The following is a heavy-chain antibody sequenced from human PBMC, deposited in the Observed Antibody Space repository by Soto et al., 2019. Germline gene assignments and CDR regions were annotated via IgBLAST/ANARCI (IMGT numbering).Heavy chain of an antibody. Sequence: VQLVESGGGLVQPGGSLRLSCAASGFTFSSYWMHWVRQAPGKGLVWVSRINSDGSSTSYADTVKGRFTISRDNAKNTLYLQMNSLRAEDTPVYYCVRTSLVVAAATREDYWGQGTLVTVSS. D-gene: IGHD2-15*01. CDR3: VRTSLVVAAATREDY. CDR1: GFTFSSYW. CDR2: INSDGSST. V-gene: IGHV3-74*01. J-gene: IGHJ4*02.